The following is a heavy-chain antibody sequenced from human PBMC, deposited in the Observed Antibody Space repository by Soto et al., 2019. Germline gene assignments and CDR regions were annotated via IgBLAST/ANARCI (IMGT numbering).Heavy chain of an antibody. V-gene: IGHV5-51*01. CDR2: INPGDFDT. CDR3: ARHEQYYYYYYGMDV. Sequence: PGESLKISCKASGYSFTTYWIAWVRQKPGKGLESVGIINPGDFDTRYSPSFQGQVTISADRSTSTAYLQWTSLKAADTAIYYCARHEQYYYYYYGMDVWGQGTTVTVSS. J-gene: IGHJ6*02. CDR1: GYSFTTYW.